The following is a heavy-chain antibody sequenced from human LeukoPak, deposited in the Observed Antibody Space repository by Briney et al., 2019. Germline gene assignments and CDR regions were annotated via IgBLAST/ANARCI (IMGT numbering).Heavy chain of an antibody. CDR3: ARGIAVAGGYYYMDV. Sequence: PGGSLRLSCAASELTFSSYSMNWVRQAPGKGLEWVSSISSSSSYIYYADSVKGRFTISRDNAKNSLYLQMNSLRAEDTAVYYCARGIAVAGGYYYMDVGGKGTTVTVSS. CDR1: ELTFSSYS. V-gene: IGHV3-21*01. J-gene: IGHJ6*03. CDR2: ISSSSSYI. D-gene: IGHD6-19*01.